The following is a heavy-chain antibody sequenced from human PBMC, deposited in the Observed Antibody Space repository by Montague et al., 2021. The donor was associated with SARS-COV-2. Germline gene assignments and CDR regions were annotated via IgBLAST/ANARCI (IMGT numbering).Heavy chain of an antibody. J-gene: IGHJ4*02. CDR1: GGSFSDYH. CDR3: AGGAPGY. D-gene: IGHD1-1*01. CDR2: INYGGST. V-gene: IGHV4-34*01. Sequence: SETLSLTCAVYGGSFSDYHWSWIRQPPGEGLELIWQINYGGSTKYNPSLKSRVTISIDTSKNQFSLKLTSVTAADTAVYYCAGGAPGYWGQGTLVTVSS.